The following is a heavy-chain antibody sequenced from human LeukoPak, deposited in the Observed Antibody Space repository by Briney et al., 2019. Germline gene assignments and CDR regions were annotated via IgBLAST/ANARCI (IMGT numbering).Heavy chain of an antibody. D-gene: IGHD3-9*01. V-gene: IGHV3-11*03. CDR3: ASLYYDILTGYRFDY. CDR1: GFTFSDYY. J-gene: IGHJ4*02. Sequence: GGSLRLSCAASGFTFSDYYMSWIRQAPGKGLEWVSYISSGGSYTNYADSVKGRFTIPRDNAKTSLYLQVNSLRAEDTAVYYRASLYYDILTGYRFDYWGQGTLVTVSS. CDR2: ISSGGSYT.